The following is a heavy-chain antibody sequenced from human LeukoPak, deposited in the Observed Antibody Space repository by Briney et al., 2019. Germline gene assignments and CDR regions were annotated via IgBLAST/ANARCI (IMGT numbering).Heavy chain of an antibody. V-gene: IGHV4-31*03. CDR2: IYYSGST. CDR1: GGSISSGGYY. J-gene: IGHJ3*02. CDR3: ARCLLRFFGADAFDI. D-gene: IGHD3-3*01. Sequence: PSQTLSLTCTVPGGSISSGGYYWSWIRQHPGKGLEWIGYIYYSGSTYYNPSLKSRVTISVDTSKNQFSLKLSSVTAADTAVYYCARCLLRFFGADAFDIWGQGTMVTVSS.